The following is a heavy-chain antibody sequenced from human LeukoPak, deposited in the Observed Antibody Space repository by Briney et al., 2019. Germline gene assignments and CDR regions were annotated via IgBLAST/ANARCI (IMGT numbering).Heavy chain of an antibody. CDR2: IYYSGST. J-gene: IGHJ3*02. V-gene: IGHV4-59*01. D-gene: IGHD3-9*01. Sequence: SETLSLTCTVSGGSISSYYWSWIRQPPGKGLEWIGYIYYSGSTNYNPSLKSRVTISVDTSKNQFSLKLSSVTAADTAVYYCARDVPHYDILAGYYSGGAFDIWGQGTMVTVSS. CDR3: ARDVPHYDILAGYYSGGAFDI. CDR1: GGSISSYY.